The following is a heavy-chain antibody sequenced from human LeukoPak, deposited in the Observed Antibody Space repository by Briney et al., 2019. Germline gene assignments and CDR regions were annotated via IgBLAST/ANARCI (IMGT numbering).Heavy chain of an antibody. D-gene: IGHD4-17*01. CDR3: ARDRYGYSGDAFDI. CDR1: GFTFSSYE. CDR2: ISMSDTFT. V-gene: IGHV3-48*03. J-gene: IGHJ3*02. Sequence: GGSLRLSCAASGFTFSSYEMNWARQAPGKGLEWVSYISMSDTFTRYADSVKGRFTISRDNAKNSLYLQMNGLRAQDTAVYYCARDRYGYSGDAFDIWGQATMDTVSS.